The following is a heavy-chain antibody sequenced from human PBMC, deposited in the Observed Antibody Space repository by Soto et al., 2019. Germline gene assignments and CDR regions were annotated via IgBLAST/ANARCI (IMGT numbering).Heavy chain of an antibody. CDR2: IYCSGST. Sequence: PSETLSLTCTVSGGSISSYYWSWIRQPPGKGLEWIGYIYCSGSTNYNPSLKSRVTISVDTSKNQFSLKLSSVTAADTAVYYCARSSPFFDYWGQGTLVTVSS. CDR3: ARSSPFFDY. V-gene: IGHV4-59*01. D-gene: IGHD2-15*01. CDR1: GGSISSYY. J-gene: IGHJ4*02.